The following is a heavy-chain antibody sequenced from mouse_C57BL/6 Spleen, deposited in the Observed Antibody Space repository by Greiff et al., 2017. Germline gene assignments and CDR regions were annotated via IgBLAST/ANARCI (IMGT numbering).Heavy chain of an antibody. V-gene: IGHV1-52*01. D-gene: IGHD1-1*01. CDR3: ARESPYGSNYFDY. CDR1: GYTFTSYW. J-gene: IGHJ2*01. Sequence: VQLQQSGAELVRPGSSVTLSCKASGYTFTSYWMHWVKQRPIQGLEWIGNIDPSDSENHYNQKFKDKATLTVDKSSSTAYMQLSSLTSGDSAVYYCARESPYGSNYFDYWGQGTTLTVSS. CDR2: IDPSDSEN.